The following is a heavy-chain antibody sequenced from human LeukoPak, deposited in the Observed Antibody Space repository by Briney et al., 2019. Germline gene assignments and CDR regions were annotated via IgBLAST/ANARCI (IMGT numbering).Heavy chain of an antibody. CDR3: SKDAGSGTYGTFDY. Sequence: GGSLRLSCAASGFTFSSYEMNWVPQAPGKGLEWVSYISSSGSTIYYADSVKGRFTISRDNAKNSLYLQMNSLRAEDTALYYCSKDAGSGTYGTFDYWGQGTLVIVSS. CDR1: GFTFSSYE. V-gene: IGHV3-48*03. J-gene: IGHJ4*02. CDR2: ISSSGSTI. D-gene: IGHD3-10*01.